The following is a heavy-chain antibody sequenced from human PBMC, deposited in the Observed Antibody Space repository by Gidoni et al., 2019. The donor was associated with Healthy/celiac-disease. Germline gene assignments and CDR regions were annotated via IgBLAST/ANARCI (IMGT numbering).Heavy chain of an antibody. CDR1: GGTFSSYA. Sequence: QVQLVQSGAEVKKPGSSVKVSCKASGGTFSSYAISWVRQAPGQGLEWMGGIIPIFGTANYAQKFQGRVTITADESTSTAYMELSSLRSEDTAVYYCARRLPKEHYYDSSGTIYDAFDIWGQGTMVTVSS. CDR3: ARRLPKEHYYDSSGTIYDAFDI. D-gene: IGHD3-22*01. J-gene: IGHJ3*02. V-gene: IGHV1-69*01. CDR2: IIPIFGTA.